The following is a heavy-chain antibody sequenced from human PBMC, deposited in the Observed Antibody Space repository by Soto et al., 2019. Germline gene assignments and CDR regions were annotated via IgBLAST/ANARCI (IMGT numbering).Heavy chain of an antibody. D-gene: IGHD2-2*01. J-gene: IGHJ4*02. CDR3: ASLYSSSSFHFDY. V-gene: IGHV4-39*07. CDR1: GGSISSADYY. Sequence: SETLSLTCTVSGGSISSADYYWGWIRQPPGKGLEWIGSIYYSGSTYYNPSLKSRITISLDRSKNQFSLRLTSVTAADTAMYYCASLYSSSSFHFDYWGQGALVTVSS. CDR2: IYYSGST.